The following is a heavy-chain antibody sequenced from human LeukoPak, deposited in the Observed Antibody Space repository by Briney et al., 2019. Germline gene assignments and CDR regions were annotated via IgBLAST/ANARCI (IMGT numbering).Heavy chain of an antibody. V-gene: IGHV4-31*03. CDR2: IYYSGST. Sequence: KSSETLSLTCTVSGGSISSGGYYWSWIRQHPGKGLEWIGYIYYSGSTYYNPSLKSRVTISVDTSKNQFSLKLSSVTAADTAVYYCARASLWSGYPLIDYWGQGTLVTVSS. CDR1: GGSISSGGYY. J-gene: IGHJ4*02. CDR3: ARASLWSGYPLIDY. D-gene: IGHD3-3*01.